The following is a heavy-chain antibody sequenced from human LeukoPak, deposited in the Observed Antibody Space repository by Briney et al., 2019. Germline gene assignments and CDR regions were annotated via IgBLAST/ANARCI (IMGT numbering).Heavy chain of an antibody. V-gene: IGHV3-23*01. J-gene: IGHJ4*02. CDR2: ISGSGGST. CDR1: GFTFSSYA. Sequence: PGGSLRLSCATSGFTFSSYAMSWVRQAPGKGLEWVSAISGSGGSTYDADSVKGRFTISRDNSKNTLYLQMNSLRAEDTAVYYCAKNIGYYYDSSGYYEDYWGQGTLVTVSS. CDR3: AKNIGYYYDSSGYYEDY. D-gene: IGHD3-22*01.